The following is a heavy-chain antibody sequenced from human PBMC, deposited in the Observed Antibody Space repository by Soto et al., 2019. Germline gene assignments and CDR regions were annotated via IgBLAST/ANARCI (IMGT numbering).Heavy chain of an antibody. Sequence: SETLSLPCAVYGGFFSGYYWSWIRQPPGKGLEWIGEINHSGSTNYNPSLKSRVTISVDTSKNQFSLKLSSVTAADTAVYYCARKGVRGPVRDPWSQGTLVTGSA. CDR2: INHSGST. J-gene: IGHJ5*02. CDR1: GGFFSGYY. D-gene: IGHD3-10*01. CDR3: ARKGVRGPVRDP. V-gene: IGHV4-34*01.